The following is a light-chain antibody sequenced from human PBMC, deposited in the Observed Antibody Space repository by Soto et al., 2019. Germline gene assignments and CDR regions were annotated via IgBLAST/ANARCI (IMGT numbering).Light chain of an antibody. J-gene: IGKJ2*01. Sequence: EIVMTQSPATLSVSPGERATLSCRASQSVSSNLAWYQQKXXXAPRLLIYGASTRATGIPAXXXXXXXXXXXXXTISSLQSEDFAVYYCQQYNNWPPLFGQGTKLEIK. CDR1: QSVSSN. CDR3: QQYNNWPPL. V-gene: IGKV3-15*01. CDR2: GAS.